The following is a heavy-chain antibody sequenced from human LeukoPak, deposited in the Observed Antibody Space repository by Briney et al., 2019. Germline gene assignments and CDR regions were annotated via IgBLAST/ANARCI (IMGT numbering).Heavy chain of an antibody. V-gene: IGHV1-2*02. J-gene: IGHJ4*02. D-gene: IGHD2-21*02. CDR3: VREGNELLSKNFDF. CDR2: INPHSGGT. CDR1: GFTFTCYY. Sequence: ASVKVSCKASGFTFTCYYIHWVRQAPGQGLEGMGYINPHSGGTNSPQKIQGRVTMTTDTSIREDYMELSRLISDDTAMYYCVREGNELLSKNFDFWCQGTLVTVSS.